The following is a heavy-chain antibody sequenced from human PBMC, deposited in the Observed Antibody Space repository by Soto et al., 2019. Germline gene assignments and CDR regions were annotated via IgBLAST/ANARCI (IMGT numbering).Heavy chain of an antibody. J-gene: IGHJ5*02. CDR1: GGCVNSAGRS. D-gene: IGHD3-9*01. CDR2: SQKRGSS. Sequence: TLSRTCTGCGGCVNSAGRSWGGVRQSPGKGLEGRGYSQKRGSSYYNPSLQRRGTISVDRSKAQFYLPLTHVTAPDTAGYFCARARHYDWWFDLWGLRTPVTVS. V-gene: IGHV4-30-2*06. CDR3: ARARHYDWWFDL.